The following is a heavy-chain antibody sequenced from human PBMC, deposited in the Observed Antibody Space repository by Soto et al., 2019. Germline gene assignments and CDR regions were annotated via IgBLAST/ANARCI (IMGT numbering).Heavy chain of an antibody. Sequence: GSLRLSCAAAGFDFEDFAMHWVRQAPGKGLEWVSLINSDGTDSYYMDSVGGRFTISRDNGKNSLYLQMDRLRPEDTAFYFCAKALYYYDSSPLDHWGQGTLVTVSS. CDR2: INSDGTDS. CDR3: AKALYYYDSSPLDH. D-gene: IGHD3-22*01. V-gene: IGHV3-43D*04. CDR1: GFDFEDFA. J-gene: IGHJ4*02.